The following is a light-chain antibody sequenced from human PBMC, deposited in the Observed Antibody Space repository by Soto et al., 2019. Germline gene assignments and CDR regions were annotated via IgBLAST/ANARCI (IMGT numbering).Light chain of an antibody. CDR2: EVS. Sequence: QSVLTQPASVSGSPGQSITISCTGTSRDIGGYNYVSWYKQHPGKAPQLMVFEVSNRPSGVSNRFSGSKSGNTASLTISGLQAEDEADYYCSSYTTSSTFVFGGGTKVTVL. CDR1: SRDIGGYNY. V-gene: IGLV2-14*01. CDR3: SSYTTSSTFV. J-gene: IGLJ3*02.